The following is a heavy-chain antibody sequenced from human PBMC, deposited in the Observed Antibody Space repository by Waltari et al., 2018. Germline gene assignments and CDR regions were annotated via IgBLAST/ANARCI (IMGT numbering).Heavy chain of an antibody. CDR2: IYYSGST. Sequence: QVQLQESGPGLVKPSQTLSLTCTVSGGSSSSGGYYWSWIRQHPGKGLEWIGYIYYSGSTYYNPSLKSLVTISVDTSKNQFSLKLSSVTAADTAVYYCARKYGDYGFVDVWGKGTTVTVSS. J-gene: IGHJ6*04. CDR3: ARKYGDYGFVDV. D-gene: IGHD4-17*01. CDR1: GGSSSSGGYY. V-gene: IGHV4-31*01.